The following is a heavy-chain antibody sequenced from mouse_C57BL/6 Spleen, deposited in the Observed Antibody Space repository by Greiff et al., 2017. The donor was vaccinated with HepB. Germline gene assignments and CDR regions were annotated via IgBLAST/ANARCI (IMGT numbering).Heavy chain of an antibody. CDR3: ARWIYYDYDSDAMDY. CDR1: GYTFTSYW. CDR2: IYPSDSET. J-gene: IGHJ4*01. D-gene: IGHD2-4*01. V-gene: IGHV1-61*01. Sequence: QVQLQQPGAELVRPGSSVKLSCKASGYTFTSYWMDWVKQRPGQGLECIGNIYPSDSETHYNQKFKDKATLTVDKSSSTAYMQLSSLTSEDSAVYYCARWIYYDYDSDAMDYWGQGTSVTVSS.